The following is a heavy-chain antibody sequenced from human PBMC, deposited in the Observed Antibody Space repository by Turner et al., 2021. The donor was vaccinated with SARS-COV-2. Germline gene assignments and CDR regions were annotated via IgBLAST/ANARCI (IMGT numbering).Heavy chain of an antibody. D-gene: IGHD3-16*01. CDR3: ARGGGSSSTRVS. J-gene: IGHJ5*02. CDR1: GFSVSNNY. Sequence: EVQLVESGGDLIQPGGSLRLSCAVPGFSVSNNYMSWVRQAPGKGLEWVSVIYTGGSKYYTDSVKGRFTISRDNSKNTVFLKMNSLRAEDTAIYYCARGGGSSSTRVSWGQGTLVTVSS. V-gene: IGHV3-53*01. CDR2: IYTGGSK.